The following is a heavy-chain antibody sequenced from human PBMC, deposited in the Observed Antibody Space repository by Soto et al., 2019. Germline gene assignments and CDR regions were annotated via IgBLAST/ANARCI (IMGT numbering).Heavy chain of an antibody. CDR1: GGSISSGGYY. V-gene: IGHV4-31*03. J-gene: IGHJ5*02. CDR2: IYYSGST. D-gene: IGHD6-13*01. Sequence: KSSETLSLTCTVSGGSISSGGYYWSWIRQHPGKGLEWIGYIYYSGSTYYNPSLKSRVTISVDTSKNQFSLKLSSVTAADTAVYYCSARIAAAGTPLDWFDPWGQGTLVTVSS. CDR3: SARIAAAGTPLDWFDP.